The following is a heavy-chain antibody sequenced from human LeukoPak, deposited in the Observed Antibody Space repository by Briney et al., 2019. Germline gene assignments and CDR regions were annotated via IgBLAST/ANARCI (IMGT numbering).Heavy chain of an antibody. CDR2: IRGSGGNT. V-gene: IGHV3-23*01. J-gene: IGHJ5*02. Sequence: GGSLRLSCAASGFTFSSYAMSWVRQAPGKGREWVSGIRGSGGNTYYADSVKGRFTISRDNSKNTLYLQMNSLRAEDTAVYYCAKGSGIAAALRDWFDPWGQGTLVTVSS. CDR1: GFTFSSYA. D-gene: IGHD6-13*01. CDR3: AKGSGIAAALRDWFDP.